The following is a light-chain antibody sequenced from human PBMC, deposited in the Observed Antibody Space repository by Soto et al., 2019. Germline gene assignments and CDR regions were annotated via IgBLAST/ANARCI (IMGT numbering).Light chain of an antibody. Sequence: QSALTQPPSASGTPGQRVTISCSGSSSNIGSNTVNWYQQLPGTAPKLLIYSNNQRPSGVPDRFSGSKSGTSASLAISGLQSEDVADYYCAAWDDSRNALYVFGTGTKVTVL. CDR3: AAWDDSRNALYV. CDR1: SSNIGSNT. J-gene: IGLJ1*01. CDR2: SNN. V-gene: IGLV1-44*01.